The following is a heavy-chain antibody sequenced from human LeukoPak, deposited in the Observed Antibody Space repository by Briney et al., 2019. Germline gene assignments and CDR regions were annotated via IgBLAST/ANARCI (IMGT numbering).Heavy chain of an antibody. J-gene: IGHJ1*01. Sequence: GRSLRLSCAASGFTFSSYGMHWVRQAPGKGLEWVAVIWYGGSNKYYADSVKGRFTISRDNSKNTLYLQMNSLRAEDTAVYYCAKAPHGFGAYCGGDCYWYFQHWGQGTLVTVSS. CDR1: GFTFSSYG. V-gene: IGHV3-33*06. CDR2: IWYGGSNK. CDR3: AKAPHGFGAYCGGDCYWYFQH. D-gene: IGHD2-21*02.